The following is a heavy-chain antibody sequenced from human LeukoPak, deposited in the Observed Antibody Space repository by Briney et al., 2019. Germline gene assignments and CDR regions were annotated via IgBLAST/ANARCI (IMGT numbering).Heavy chain of an antibody. D-gene: IGHD1-26*01. CDR1: GFTFSSYG. CDR2: MSASGGTT. Sequence: GGSLRLSWAASGFTFSSYGMSWVRQAPGEGLEWVSIMSASGGTTFYADSVKGRFTISRDNSKNTLYLQMNSLGADDTAVYYCAKGGSGSYYGFDYWGQGTLVTVSS. J-gene: IGHJ4*02. V-gene: IGHV3-23*01. CDR3: AKGGSGSYYGFDY.